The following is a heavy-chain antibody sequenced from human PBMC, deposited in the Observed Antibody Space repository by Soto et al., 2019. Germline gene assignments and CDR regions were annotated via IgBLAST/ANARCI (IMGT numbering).Heavy chain of an antibody. Sequence: QVQLVQSGAEVKKPGSSVKVSCKASGGTFSSYAISWVRQAPGQGLEWMGGIIPIFGTANDGQKFQGRVTITADESTSTAYMELSSLRSEDTAVYYCARPVTGLVGEPHFDYWGQGTLVTVSS. CDR1: GGTFSSYA. J-gene: IGHJ4*02. D-gene: IGHD1-26*01. V-gene: IGHV1-69*12. CDR2: IIPIFGTA. CDR3: ARPVTGLVGEPHFDY.